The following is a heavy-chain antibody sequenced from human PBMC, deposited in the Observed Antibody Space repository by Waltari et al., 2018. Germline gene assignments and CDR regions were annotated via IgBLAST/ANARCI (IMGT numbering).Heavy chain of an antibody. CDR3: ARDRQTSYFDY. Sequence: QVQLVESGGGVVQPGRSLRLSCAASGFTFSSYAMHWVRKAPGKGLEWVAVISYAGSNKYYADSVKGRFTISRDNSKNTLYLQMTSLRAEDTAVYYCARDRQTSYFDYWGQGTLVTVSS. J-gene: IGHJ4*02. CDR2: ISYAGSNK. CDR1: GFTFSSYA. D-gene: IGHD1-1*01. V-gene: IGHV3-30-3*01.